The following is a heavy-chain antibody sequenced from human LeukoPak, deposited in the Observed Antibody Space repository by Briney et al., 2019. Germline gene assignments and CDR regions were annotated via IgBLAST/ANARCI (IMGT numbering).Heavy chain of an antibody. CDR3: ACLSSNGRRAFDI. D-gene: IGHD2-8*01. V-gene: IGHV4-59*08. CDR1: GGSISSYY. J-gene: IGHJ3*02. Sequence: SETLSLTRTVSGGSISSYYWSWIRQTPGKGLEWVGYINHSGNTNHNPSLKSRVTVSVDTSKSRFSLKLSSVTAADTAVYYCACLSSNGRRAFDIWGQGTMVTVSS. CDR2: INHSGNT.